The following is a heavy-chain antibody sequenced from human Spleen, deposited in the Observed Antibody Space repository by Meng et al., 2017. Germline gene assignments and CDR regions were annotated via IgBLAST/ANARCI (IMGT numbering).Heavy chain of an antibody. V-gene: IGHV3-21*01. J-gene: IGHJ4*02. CDR1: GFTFSTYG. D-gene: IGHD3-10*01. CDR2: ITDSGSLYI. Sequence: GESLKISCAASGFTFSTYGMHWVRQAPGKGLEWVSSITDSGSLYIYYADSVKGRFTLSRDNAKSSLYLQMNSLRAEDTAMYYCARGGYYGTQDYFDYWGQGALVTVSS. CDR3: ARGGYYGTQDYFDY.